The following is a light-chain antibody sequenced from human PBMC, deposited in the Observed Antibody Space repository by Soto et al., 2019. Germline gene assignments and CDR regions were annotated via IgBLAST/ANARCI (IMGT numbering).Light chain of an antibody. Sequence: EIVMTQSPATLSVSPGERVTLSCRASESVSSDLAWYQQKPGQAPRLLIQGASSRATDIPARISGSGSGTDFTLNISSLQSEDFAVYFCQQYNDWPLTFGGGTKVEVK. J-gene: IGKJ4*01. CDR3: QQYNDWPLT. V-gene: IGKV3D-15*01. CDR1: ESVSSD. CDR2: GAS.